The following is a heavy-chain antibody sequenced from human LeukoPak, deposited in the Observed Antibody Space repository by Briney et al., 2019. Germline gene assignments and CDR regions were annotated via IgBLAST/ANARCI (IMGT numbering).Heavy chain of an antibody. CDR3: ARDPSSGWYLKGWFDP. CDR2: ISSSSSYI. CDR1: GFTFSSYS. D-gene: IGHD6-19*01. Sequence: GGSLRLSCAASGFTFSSYSMNWVRQAPGKGLEWVSFISSSSSYIYYADSVKGRFTISRDNAKNSLYLQMNSLRVEDTAVYYCARDPSSGWYLKGWFDPWGQGTLVTVSS. J-gene: IGHJ5*02. V-gene: IGHV3-21*01.